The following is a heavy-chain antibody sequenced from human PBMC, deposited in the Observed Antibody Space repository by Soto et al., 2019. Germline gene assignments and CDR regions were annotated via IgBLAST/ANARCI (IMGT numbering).Heavy chain of an antibody. V-gene: IGHV1-69*13. CDR3: AAAYDYAVPYFFDY. CDR1: GGTFSSYA. Sequence: ASVKVSCKASGGTFSSYAISWVRQAPGQGLEWMGGIIPIFGTANYAQKFQGRVTITADESTSTAYMELSSLRSEDTAVSFCAAAYDYAVPYFFDYWGQGTLVTVSS. J-gene: IGHJ4*02. CDR2: IIPIFGTA. D-gene: IGHD4-17*01.